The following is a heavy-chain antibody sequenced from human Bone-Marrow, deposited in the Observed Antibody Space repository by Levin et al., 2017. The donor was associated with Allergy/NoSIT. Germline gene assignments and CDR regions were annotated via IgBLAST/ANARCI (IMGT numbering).Heavy chain of an antibody. Sequence: AGGSLRLSCAASGFTFRSYGMHWVRQAPDKGLEWVAGLSHDGGDKYYGDSVKGRFTISRDNSKNTLYLQMNSLRVEDTAVYYCAKAHYFGSGSSPGYFDLWGRGTLVTVSS. J-gene: IGHJ2*01. CDR1: GFTFRSYG. CDR3: AKAHYFGSGSSPGYFDL. D-gene: IGHD3-10*01. V-gene: IGHV3-30*18. CDR2: LSHDGGDK.